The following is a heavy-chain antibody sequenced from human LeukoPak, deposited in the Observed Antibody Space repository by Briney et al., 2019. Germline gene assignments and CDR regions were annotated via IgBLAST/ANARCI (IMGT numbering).Heavy chain of an antibody. J-gene: IGHJ4*02. V-gene: IGHV5-51*01. CDR2: IYPRDSDT. D-gene: IGHD1-1*01. CDR1: GYDFTTYW. Sequence: GESLKISCKCSGYDFTTYWIGWVRQMSGIGLEWMGIIYPRDSDTRYSPSFQGQVTISADKSIGTAYLQWSSLKASDTAMYYCARPGFRAGTTFAFDYWGQGTLVTVSS. CDR3: ARPGFRAGTTFAFDY.